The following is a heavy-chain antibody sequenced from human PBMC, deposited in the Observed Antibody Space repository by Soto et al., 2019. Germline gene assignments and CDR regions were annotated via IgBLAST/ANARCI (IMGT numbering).Heavy chain of an antibody. Sequence: PSETLSLTCTVSGGSISSSRYYWGWIRQPPGKGLEWIGSIYYSGSTYYNPSLKSRVTISVDTSKNQFSLKLSSVTAADTAVYYCARRRGDSSSWPDYYYYGMDVWGQGTTVTVSS. CDR3: ARRRGDSSSWPDYYYYGMDV. V-gene: IGHV4-39*01. J-gene: IGHJ6*02. D-gene: IGHD6-13*01. CDR1: GGSISSSRYY. CDR2: IYYSGST.